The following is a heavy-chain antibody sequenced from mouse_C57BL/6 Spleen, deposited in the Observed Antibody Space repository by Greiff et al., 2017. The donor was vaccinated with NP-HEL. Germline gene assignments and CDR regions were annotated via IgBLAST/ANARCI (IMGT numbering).Heavy chain of an antibody. Sequence: EVNVVESGGDLVKPGGSLKLSCAASGFTFSSYGMSWVRQTPDKRLEWVATISSGGSYTYYPDSVKGRFTISRDNAKNTLYLQMSSLKSEDTAMYYCAREGDDPWFAYWGQGTLVTVSA. CDR1: GFTFSSYG. J-gene: IGHJ3*01. CDR3: AREGDDPWFAY. D-gene: IGHD2-3*01. CDR2: ISSGGSYT. V-gene: IGHV5-6*01.